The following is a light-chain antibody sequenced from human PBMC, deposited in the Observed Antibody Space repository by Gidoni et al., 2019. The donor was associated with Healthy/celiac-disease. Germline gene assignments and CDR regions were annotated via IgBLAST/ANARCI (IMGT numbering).Light chain of an antibody. Sequence: EIVLTQSPATLSLSPGERATLSCRASQSVSSYLAWYQQKPGQATRLLIYDASNRATGIPARFSGSGSGTDFTLTSSSREPEDFAVYYCQQRSNWPPLTFGGGTKVEIK. J-gene: IGKJ4*01. CDR1: QSVSSY. CDR2: DAS. V-gene: IGKV3-11*01. CDR3: QQRSNWPPLT.